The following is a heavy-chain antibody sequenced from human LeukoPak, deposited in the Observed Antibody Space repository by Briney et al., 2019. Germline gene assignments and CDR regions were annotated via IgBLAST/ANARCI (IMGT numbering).Heavy chain of an antibody. J-gene: IGHJ3*02. CDR2: IKQDGSGQ. CDR1: GFTFSTYW. V-gene: IGHV3-7*05. CDR3: ARDPWGDDSSGYYFGAFDI. Sequence: GGSLRLSCAGSGFTFSTYWMSWVRQAPGKGLEWVAKIKQDGSGQVYVGSVEGRFTISRDNAKNSLYLQMDSLRAEDTAVYYCARDPWGDDSSGYYFGAFDIWGQGTMVTVSS. D-gene: IGHD3-22*01.